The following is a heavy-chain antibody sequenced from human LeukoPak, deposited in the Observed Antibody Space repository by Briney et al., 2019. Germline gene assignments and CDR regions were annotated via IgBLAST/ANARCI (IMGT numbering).Heavy chain of an antibody. V-gene: IGHV1-8*03. D-gene: IGHD3-22*01. CDR1: GYTFTSYD. J-gene: IGHJ4*02. Sequence: GASVKVSCKASGYTFTSYDINWVRQATGQGLEWMGWTNPNSGNTGYAQKFQGRVTITRNTSISTAYMELSSLRSEDTAVYYCARDRSGYDSSGYWGFSDYWGQGTLVTVSS. CDR2: TNPNSGNT. CDR3: ARDRSGYDSSGYWGFSDY.